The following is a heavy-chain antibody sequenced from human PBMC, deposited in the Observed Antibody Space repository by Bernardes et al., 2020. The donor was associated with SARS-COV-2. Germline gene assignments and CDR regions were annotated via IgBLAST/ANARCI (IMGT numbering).Heavy chain of an antibody. Sequence: LSLTCTVSGGSISSYYWSWIRQPPGKGLEWVANIKEDGSEKYYVDSAKGRFTISRDNAKNSLYLQMNSLTTEDTAVYFCARDRYYYGLDVWGQGTTVTVSS. CDR1: GGSISSYY. V-gene: IGHV3-7*01. J-gene: IGHJ6*02. CDR2: IKEDGSEK. CDR3: ARDRYYYGLDV.